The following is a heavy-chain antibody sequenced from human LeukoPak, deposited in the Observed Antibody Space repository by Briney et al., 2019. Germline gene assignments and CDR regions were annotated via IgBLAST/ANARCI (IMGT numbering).Heavy chain of an antibody. J-gene: IGHJ4*02. CDR2: INHSGST. Sequence: PSETLSLTCTVSGGSIRTYYWSWIRQPPGKGLEWIGEINHSGSTNYNPSLKSRVTISVDTSKNQFSLKLSSVTAADTAVYYCARDLPYGDYPYYFDYWGQGTLVTVSS. CDR3: ARDLPYGDYPYYFDY. D-gene: IGHD4-17*01. V-gene: IGHV4-34*01. CDR1: GGSIRTYY.